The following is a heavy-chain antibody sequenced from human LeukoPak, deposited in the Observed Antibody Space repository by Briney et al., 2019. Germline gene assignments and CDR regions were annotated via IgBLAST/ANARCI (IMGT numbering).Heavy chain of an antibody. V-gene: IGHV1-2*02. CDR2: INPNSGGT. J-gene: IGHJ5*02. CDR3: AGDYGDGWFDP. Sequence: ASVKVSCKPSGYTLTGYYMHWVRQAPGQGLEWMGWINPNSGGTNYAQRFPGRVTMTRDTSISTAYMELSRLRSDDTAVYYCAGDYGDGWFDPWGQGTLVTVSS. CDR1: GYTLTGYY. D-gene: IGHD4-17*01.